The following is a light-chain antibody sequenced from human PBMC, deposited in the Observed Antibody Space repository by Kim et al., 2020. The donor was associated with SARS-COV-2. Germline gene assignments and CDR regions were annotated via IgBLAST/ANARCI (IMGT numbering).Light chain of an antibody. CDR1: QGVSSY. J-gene: IGKJ2*01. V-gene: IGKV3-11*01. Sequence: ELVLTQSPATLSLSPGERATLSCRASQGVSSYLAWSQQKPGQAPRLLTYDASNRATGIPARFSGSGSGTDFTLTSSNPEPEDFAVYYWENRSNWPPGTFGQGTKLEI. CDR2: DAS. CDR3: ENRSNWPPGT.